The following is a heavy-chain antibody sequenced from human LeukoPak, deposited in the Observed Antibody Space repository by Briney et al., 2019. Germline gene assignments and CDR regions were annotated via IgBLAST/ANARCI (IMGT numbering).Heavy chain of an antibody. CDR3: ARVWDHLGDYYYYGMDV. J-gene: IGHJ6*02. Sequence: GRSLRLSCAASGFTFSSYAMHWVRQAPGKGLERVAVISYDGSNKYYADSVKGRFTISRDNSKNTLYLQINSLRAEDTAVYYCARVWDHLGDYYYYGMDVWGQGTTVTVSS. V-gene: IGHV3-30-3*01. CDR2: ISYDGSNK. D-gene: IGHD1-26*01. CDR1: GFTFSSYA.